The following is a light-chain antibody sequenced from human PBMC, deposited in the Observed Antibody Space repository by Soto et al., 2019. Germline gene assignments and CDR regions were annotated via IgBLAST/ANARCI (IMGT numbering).Light chain of an antibody. CDR2: GGS. V-gene: IGKV1-16*02. CDR3: QQYYAYPFT. J-gene: IGKJ3*01. CDR1: QGTGNS. Sequence: DIQMTQSPSSLSASVGDRVTITCRASQGTGNSLAWFQQKSGKAPKSLIYGGSSLQSGVPSKFSGSGSGTDFTLTISSLQPEDFATYYCQQYYAYPFTFGPGTKVDVK.